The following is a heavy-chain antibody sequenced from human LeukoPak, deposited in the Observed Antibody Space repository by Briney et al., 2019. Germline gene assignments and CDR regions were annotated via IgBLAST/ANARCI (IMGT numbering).Heavy chain of an antibody. CDR1: GFTFSSYW. CDR2: IKQDGSEK. CDR3: ARPAVAGTIVGPSWFDP. J-gene: IGHJ5*02. Sequence: GGSLRLSCAASGFTFSSYWMSWVRQAPGKGLEWVANIKQDGSEKYYVDSVKGRFTISRDNAKNSLYLQMNSLRAEDTAVYYCARPAVAGTIVGPSWFDPWGQGTLVTVSS. V-gene: IGHV3-7*01. D-gene: IGHD6-19*01.